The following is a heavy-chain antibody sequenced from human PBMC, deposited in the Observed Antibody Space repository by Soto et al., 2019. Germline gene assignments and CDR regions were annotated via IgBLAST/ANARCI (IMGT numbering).Heavy chain of an antibody. J-gene: IGHJ4*02. CDR2: ISSSSTSI. CDR3: AREWGGYGVDC. V-gene: IGHV3-48*01. Sequence: EVQLVESGGGLVQPGGSLRLSCAASGFTFSDYSMTWVRQAPGKGLEWISYISSSSTSIYYADSVKGRFTISRDNAKKSLYLQMNSLRADDTAVYYCAREWGGYGVDCWGQGTLVTVSS. D-gene: IGHD5-12*01. CDR1: GFTFSDYS.